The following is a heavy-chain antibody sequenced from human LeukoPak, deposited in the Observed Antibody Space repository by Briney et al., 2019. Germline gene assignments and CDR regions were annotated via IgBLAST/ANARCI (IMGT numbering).Heavy chain of an antibody. CDR3: AKDQALSLSSSRALDY. Sequence: GGSLRLSCVASGFTFSTYALSWVRQAPGKGLEWVSAISSSGGSPYYADSVNGRFTISRDNSKNTLYLQMSSLRAEDTALYYCAKDQALSLSSSRALDYWGQGTLVTVSS. J-gene: IGHJ4*02. CDR2: ISSSGGSP. V-gene: IGHV3-23*01. CDR1: GFTFSTYA. D-gene: IGHD2-2*01.